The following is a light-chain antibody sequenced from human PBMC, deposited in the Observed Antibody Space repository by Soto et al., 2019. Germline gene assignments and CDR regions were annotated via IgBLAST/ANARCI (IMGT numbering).Light chain of an antibody. Sequence: QSVLAQPPSASGSPGQSVTISCTGTSSDVGGYNYVSWYQQHPGKAPKLMIYEVSKRPSGVPDRFSGSKSGNTASLTVFGLQAEDEADYYCSSYAGSNIRYVFGTGTKATVL. CDR2: EVS. CDR1: SSDVGGYNY. J-gene: IGLJ1*01. CDR3: SSYAGSNIRYV. V-gene: IGLV2-8*01.